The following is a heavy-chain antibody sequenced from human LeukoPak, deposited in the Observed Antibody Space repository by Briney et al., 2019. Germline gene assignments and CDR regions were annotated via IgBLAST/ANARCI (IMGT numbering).Heavy chain of an antibody. CDR3: AKYIRDSGTYYLDY. CDR1: GGSISSYY. J-gene: IGHJ4*02. Sequence: SETLSLTCSVSGGSISSYYWSWIRRPPGKGLEWIGYIYYTGNTNYNPSLRSRVTMSVDTSNNQFSLKLYSVTAADTAVYYCAKYIRDSGTYYLDYWGQGTLVTVSS. V-gene: IGHV4-59*01. D-gene: IGHD3-10*01. CDR2: IYYTGNT.